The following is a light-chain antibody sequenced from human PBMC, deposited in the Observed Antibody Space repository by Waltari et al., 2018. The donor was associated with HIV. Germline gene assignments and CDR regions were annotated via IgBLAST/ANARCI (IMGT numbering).Light chain of an antibody. Sequence: QSVLTQPPSASGTPGQRVTISCSGTTSNVGNNFVSWSQQLPGTAPKLLIYRDNQRPSGVPDRFSGSKSGASASLAISGLRSEDEGDYHCATWDVSLGASYVFGAGTKVTVL. J-gene: IGLJ1*01. CDR2: RDN. CDR1: TSNVGNNF. V-gene: IGLV1-47*01. CDR3: ATWDVSLGASYV.